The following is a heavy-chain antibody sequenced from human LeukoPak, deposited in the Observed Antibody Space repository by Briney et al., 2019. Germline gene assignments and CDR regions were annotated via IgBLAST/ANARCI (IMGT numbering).Heavy chain of an antibody. J-gene: IGHJ3*02. V-gene: IGHV4-30-4*01. D-gene: IGHD1-26*01. Sequence: PSETLSLTCTVSGGSISSGDYYWSWIRQPPGKGLEWIGYIYYSGSTYYNPSLKSRVTISVDKSKNQFSLKLSSVTAADTAVYYCARDQSPGRVGATAAAFDIWGQGTMVTVSS. CDR3: ARDQSPGRVGATAAAFDI. CDR2: IYYSGST. CDR1: GGSISSGDYY.